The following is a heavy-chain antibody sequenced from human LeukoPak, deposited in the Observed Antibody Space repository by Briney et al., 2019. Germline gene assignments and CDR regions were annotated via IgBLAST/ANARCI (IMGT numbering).Heavy chain of an antibody. D-gene: IGHD1-26*01. Sequence: SETLSLPCTVSGGSISSYYWSWIRQPPGKGLEWIGDIYYSGSTNYNPSLKSRVTISVDTSKNQFSLRLSSVTAADTAVYYSARLASGSHGPLTPFGYWDQGTLVTVSS. CDR1: GGSISSYY. V-gene: IGHV4-59*08. CDR3: ARLASGSHGPLTPFGY. J-gene: IGHJ4*02. CDR2: IYYSGST.